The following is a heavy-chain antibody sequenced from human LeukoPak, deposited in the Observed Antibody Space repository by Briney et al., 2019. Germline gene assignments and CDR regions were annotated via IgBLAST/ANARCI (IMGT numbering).Heavy chain of an antibody. D-gene: IGHD3-22*01. Sequence: GGSLRLSCAASGFTFSNFNMNWVRQAPGKGLEWVSVIYSGGSTYYADSVKGRFTISRDNSKNTLYLQMNSLRAEDTAVYYCARDITYYYDSSGYYVGDYWGQGTLVTVSS. CDR2: IYSGGST. CDR1: GFTFSNFN. CDR3: ARDITYYYDSSGYYVGDY. V-gene: IGHV3-66*01. J-gene: IGHJ4*02.